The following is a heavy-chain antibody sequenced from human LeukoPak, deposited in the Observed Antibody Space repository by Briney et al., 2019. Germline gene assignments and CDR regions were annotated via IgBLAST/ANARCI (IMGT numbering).Heavy chain of an antibody. CDR1: GGTFSSYA. J-gene: IGHJ4*02. D-gene: IGHD3-16*02. CDR2: IIPIFGTA. Sequence: SAKVSCKASGGTFSSYAISWVRQAPGQGLEWMGRIIPIFGTANYAQKFQGRVTITTDESTSTAYMELSSLRSEDTAVYYCARGRMITFGGVIVPQYFDYWGQGTLVTVSS. V-gene: IGHV1-69*05. CDR3: ARGRMITFGGVIVPQYFDY.